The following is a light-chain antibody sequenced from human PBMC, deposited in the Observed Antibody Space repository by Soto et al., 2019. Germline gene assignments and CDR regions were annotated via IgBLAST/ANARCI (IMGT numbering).Light chain of an antibody. CDR2: GAS. J-gene: IGKJ1*01. CDR1: QSVSSSY. V-gene: IGKV3-20*01. CDR3: QQYGSSPPT. Sequence: EIVLTQSPGTLSLSPGERATLSCRASQSVSSSYLAWYQQKPGQAPRLHIYGASSRATGIPDRFSGSGSGPDFTLTIISLEPEDFAVYYCQQYGSSPPTFGQGTKVEIK.